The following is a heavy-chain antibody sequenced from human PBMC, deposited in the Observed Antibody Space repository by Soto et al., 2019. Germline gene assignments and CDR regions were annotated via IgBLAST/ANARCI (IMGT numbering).Heavy chain of an antibody. D-gene: IGHD6-6*01. V-gene: IGHV4-39*01. CDR2: IYYSGST. CDR1: GGSISSSSYY. J-gene: IGHJ4*02. CDR3: ARHGLSSSLDY. Sequence: SETLSLTCTVSGGSISSSSYYWGWIRQPPGKGPEWIGSIYYSGSTYYNPSLKSRVTISVDTSKNQFSLKLSSVTAADTAVYYCARHGLSSSLDYWGQGTLVTVSS.